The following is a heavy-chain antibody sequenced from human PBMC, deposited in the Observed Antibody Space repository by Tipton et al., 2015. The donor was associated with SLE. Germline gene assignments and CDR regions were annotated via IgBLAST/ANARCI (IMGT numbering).Heavy chain of an antibody. Sequence: SLRLSCAASGFTFSSCAMHWVRQAPGKGLEWVAVISYDGSNKYYADSVKGRFTISRDNSKNTLYLQMNSLRAEDTAVYYCARGAGWLQLGASFDYWAQGTLVTVSS. CDR2: ISYDGSNK. D-gene: IGHD5-24*01. CDR1: GFTFSSCA. V-gene: IGHV3-30*04. CDR3: ARGAGWLQLGASFDY. J-gene: IGHJ4*02.